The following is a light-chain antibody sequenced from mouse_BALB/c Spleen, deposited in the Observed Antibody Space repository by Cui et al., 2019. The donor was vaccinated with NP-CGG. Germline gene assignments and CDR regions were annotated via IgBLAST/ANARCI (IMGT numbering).Light chain of an antibody. Sequence: QAFVLQELDLTTSPGETVTFTCRSSTGAVTTSNYANWVQEKPDHLFTGLIGGTKNRAPGVPARFSGSLIGDKAALTITGAQTEDEAMYFCVLWYSNHWVFGGGTKLTVL. V-gene: IGLV1*01. CDR2: GTK. J-gene: IGLJ1*01. CDR1: TGAVTTSNY. CDR3: VLWYSNHWV.